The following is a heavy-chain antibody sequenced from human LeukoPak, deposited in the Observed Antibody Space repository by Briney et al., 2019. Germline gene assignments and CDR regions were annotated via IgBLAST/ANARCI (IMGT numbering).Heavy chain of an antibody. J-gene: IGHJ6*02. Sequence: GGSLRLSCAASGFTFSHHWMHWVRQVPGKGLVWVSRINSDGSSTTYADSVKGRFTISRDNARNTLYLQMNSLRAEDTAVHYCARATSSSNYGMDVWGQGTTVTVSS. D-gene: IGHD3-3*02. CDR1: GFTFSHHW. CDR2: INSDGSST. CDR3: ARATSSSNYGMDV. V-gene: IGHV3-74*01.